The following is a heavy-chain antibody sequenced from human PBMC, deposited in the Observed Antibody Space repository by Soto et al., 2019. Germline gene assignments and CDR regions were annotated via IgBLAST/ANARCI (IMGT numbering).Heavy chain of an antibody. CDR1: GGSFSGYY. D-gene: IGHD3-3*01. Sequence: SETLSLTCAVYGGSFSGYYWSWIRQPPGKGLEWIGEINHSGSTNYNPSLKSRVTISVDTSKNQFSLKLSSVTAADTAVYYCARGWRIRFLEWPSDKHPRVYNWFDPWGQGTLVTVSS. J-gene: IGHJ5*02. CDR3: ARGWRIRFLEWPSDKHPRVYNWFDP. CDR2: INHSGST. V-gene: IGHV4-34*01.